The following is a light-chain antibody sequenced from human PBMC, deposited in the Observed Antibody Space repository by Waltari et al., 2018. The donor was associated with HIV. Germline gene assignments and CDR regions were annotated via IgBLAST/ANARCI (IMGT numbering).Light chain of an antibody. CDR3: AAWDDSLSGWA. CDR2: KNN. Sequence: QSVLTQPPSASGTPGQRVTISCLGSSSNSGTKYVYWYQQLPGTAPKLLIYKNNQRPSGVTDRFSGSKSGTSASLAISGLRSEDEAEYYCAAWDDSLSGWAFGGGTKLTVL. CDR1: SSNSGTKY. J-gene: IGLJ3*02. V-gene: IGLV1-47*01.